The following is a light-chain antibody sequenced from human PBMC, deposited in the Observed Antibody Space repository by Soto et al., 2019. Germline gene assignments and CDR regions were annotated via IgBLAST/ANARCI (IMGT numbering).Light chain of an antibody. CDR2: TNN. Sequence: QSVLTQPPSASGTPGQRVTISCSGSSSNIGSIAVNWYQQLPGSAPKLLIFTNNQRPSGVPDRFSGSKSGTSASLAISGLQSEDEAVYYCSTWDDSLDGPVFGGGTK. CDR1: SSNIGSIA. J-gene: IGLJ2*01. V-gene: IGLV1-44*01. CDR3: STWDDSLDGPV.